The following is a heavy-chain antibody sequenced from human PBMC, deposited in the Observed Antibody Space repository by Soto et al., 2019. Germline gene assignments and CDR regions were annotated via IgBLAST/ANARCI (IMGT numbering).Heavy chain of an antibody. V-gene: IGHV3-21*01. D-gene: IGHD2-2*02. J-gene: IGHJ6*02. CDR2: ISSRSDI. CDR1: GFTFSTYS. CDR3: AREYTAWPLAYGLDV. Sequence: PGGSLRLSCVGSGFTFSTYSINWVRQSPGKGLEWVSSISSRSDIYYADSVKGRFTISRDNAKNSVSLQMNSLRAEDTAVYYCAREYTAWPLAYGLDVWGQGTTVTVSS.